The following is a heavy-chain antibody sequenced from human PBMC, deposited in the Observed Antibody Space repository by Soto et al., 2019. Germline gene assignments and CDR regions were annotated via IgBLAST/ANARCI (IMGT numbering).Heavy chain of an antibody. CDR3: ARQGFGPLHGRVDV. V-gene: IGHV4-59*08. D-gene: IGHD3-10*01. CDR2: VQHSWGS. Sequence: QVQLQESGPGLVKPSETLSLSCTVSGGSISSYYWSWFRQSPGKRMEWIGYVQHSWGSCYNPSLQSRVAISLDTSKSPFSLNVTSVTATHSAVYYCARQGFGPLHGRVDVWGQGTKVTVSS. J-gene: IGHJ6*01. CDR1: GGSISSYY.